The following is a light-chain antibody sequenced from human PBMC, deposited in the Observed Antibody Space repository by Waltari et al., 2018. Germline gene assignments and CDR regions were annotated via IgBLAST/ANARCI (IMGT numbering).Light chain of an antibody. CDR2: GAS. CDR3: QHYVRLPAT. V-gene: IGKV3-20*01. J-gene: IGKJ1*01. Sequence: EIALTQSPGTMSSSPGERSTLSCRASQSVSRSLAVYHQNPGQAPRLLIYGASNRAAGIPDRFSGSGSGTDFSLTISRLEPEDLAVYYCQHYVRLPATFGQGTKVEIK. CDR1: QSVSRS.